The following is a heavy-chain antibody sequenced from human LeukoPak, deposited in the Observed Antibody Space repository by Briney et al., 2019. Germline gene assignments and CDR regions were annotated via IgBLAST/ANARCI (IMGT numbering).Heavy chain of an antibody. D-gene: IGHD3-10*02. CDR3: ARAEPVRGFDY. CDR1: GGTFSTYA. Sequence: SGKLSYKASGGTFSTYAISWVRQAPGQGLECMGGIIPIFGTANYAQKFQGRVTITTDESTSTAYMELSSLRSEDTAVYYCARAEPVRGFDYWGQGTLVTVSS. J-gene: IGHJ4*02. V-gene: IGHV1-69*05. CDR2: IIPIFGTA.